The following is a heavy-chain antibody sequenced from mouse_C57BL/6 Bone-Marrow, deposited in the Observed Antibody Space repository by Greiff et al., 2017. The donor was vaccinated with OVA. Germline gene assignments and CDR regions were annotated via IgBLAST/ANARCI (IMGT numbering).Heavy chain of an antibody. CDR3: ARDSSGYYAMDY. V-gene: IGHV3-6*01. J-gene: IGHJ4*01. D-gene: IGHD3-2*02. CDR1: GYSITSGYY. CDR2: ISYDGSN. Sequence: VQLQESGPGLVKPSQSLSLTCPVTGYSITSGYYWNWIRQFPGNKLEWMGYISYDGSNNYNPSLKNRISITRYTSKNQLFLRLNSVTADDTATCACARDSSGYYAMDYWGQGTSVTVSS.